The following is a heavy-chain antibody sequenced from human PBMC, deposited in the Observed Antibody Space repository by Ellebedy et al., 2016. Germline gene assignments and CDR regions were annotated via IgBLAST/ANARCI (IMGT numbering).Heavy chain of an antibody. Sequence: ASVKVSCXASGYTFTSYAMHWVRQAPGQRLEWMGWINAGNGSTKYSQKFQGRVTITRDTSASTAYMELSSLRSEDTAVYYCARDQARAQLATHYYGMDVWGQGTTVTVSS. J-gene: IGHJ6*02. D-gene: IGHD6-13*01. CDR1: GYTFTSYA. CDR2: INAGNGST. CDR3: ARDQARAQLATHYYGMDV. V-gene: IGHV1-3*01.